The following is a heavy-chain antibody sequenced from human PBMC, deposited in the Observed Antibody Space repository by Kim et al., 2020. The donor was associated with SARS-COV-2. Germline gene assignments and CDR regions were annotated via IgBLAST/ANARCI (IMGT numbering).Heavy chain of an antibody. CDR3: AKVGTTLIRTYCSSTSCYDRETTDDAFDI. D-gene: IGHD2-2*01. Sequence: GGSLRLSCAASGFTFSSYAMSWVRQAPGKGLEWVSAISGSGGSTYYADSVKGRFTISRDNSKNTLYLQMNSLRAEDTAVYYCAKVGTTLIRTYCSSTSCYDRETTDDAFDIWGQGTMVTVSS. CDR2: ISGSGGST. J-gene: IGHJ3*02. V-gene: IGHV3-23*01. CDR1: GFTFSSYA.